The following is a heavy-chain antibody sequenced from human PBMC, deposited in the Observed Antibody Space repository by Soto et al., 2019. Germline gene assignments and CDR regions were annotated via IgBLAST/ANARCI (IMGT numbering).Heavy chain of an antibody. CDR2: ISESGGST. CDR1: GFTFSTYV. V-gene: IGHV3-23*01. D-gene: IGHD3-10*01. J-gene: IGHJ4*02. Sequence: GGSLRLSCVASGFTFSTYVMSWVRQAPGQGLEWVSSISESGGSTYYADSVKGRFTISRDNSKNTLYLQMNSMRAEDTAVYNCAKGENYYALDNWGQGTLVTVSS. CDR3: AKGENYYALDN.